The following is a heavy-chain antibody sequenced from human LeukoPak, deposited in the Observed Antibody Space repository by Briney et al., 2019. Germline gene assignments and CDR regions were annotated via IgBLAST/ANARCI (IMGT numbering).Heavy chain of an antibody. CDR2: IIPIFGTA. V-gene: IGHV1-69*05. CDR3: ARVGLAAAGTSPSYDY. D-gene: IGHD6-13*01. Sequence: SVKVSCKASGGTFSSYAISWVRQAPGPGLEWMGRIIPIFGTATYAQKFQGRVTITTDESTSTAYMELSSLRSEDTAVYYSARVGLAAAGTSPSYDYWGQGTLVTVSS. CDR1: GGTFSSYA. J-gene: IGHJ4*02.